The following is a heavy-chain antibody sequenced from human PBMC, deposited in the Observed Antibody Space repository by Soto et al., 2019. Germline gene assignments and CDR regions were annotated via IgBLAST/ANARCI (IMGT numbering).Heavy chain of an antibody. CDR3: ARVASYCSSTSCYPYYFDY. Sequence: QVQLVQSGAEVKKPGASVKVSCKASGYTFTSYGISWVRQAPGQGLEWMGWISAYNGNTNYAQKLQGRVTMTTDTSTSTAYMELRSLRSDDTVVYYSARVASYCSSTSCYPYYFDYWGQGTLVTVSS. CDR1: GYTFTSYG. V-gene: IGHV1-18*01. CDR2: ISAYNGNT. D-gene: IGHD2-2*01. J-gene: IGHJ4*02.